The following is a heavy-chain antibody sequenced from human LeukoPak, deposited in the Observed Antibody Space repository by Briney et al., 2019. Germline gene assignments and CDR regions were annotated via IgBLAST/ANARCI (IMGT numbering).Heavy chain of an antibody. CDR3: ARDSGYYAFDY. CDR1: GGSVSSSNHY. D-gene: IGHD3-22*01. V-gene: IGHV4-39*07. J-gene: IGHJ4*02. CDR2: IYYGGST. Sequence: SETLSLTCTVSGGSVSSSNHYWGWIRQPPGKGLEWIGSIYYGGSTYYNPSLKSRVTISVDTSKNQFSLHLNSVTAADTAVYYCARDSGYYAFDYWGQGTLVTVSS.